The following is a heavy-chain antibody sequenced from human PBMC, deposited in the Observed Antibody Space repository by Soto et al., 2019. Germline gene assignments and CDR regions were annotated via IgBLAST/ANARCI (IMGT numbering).Heavy chain of an antibody. CDR3: ARESYDSSGYSYDAFDI. CDR2: ISFDGSNK. CDR1: GFTFSSYA. Sequence: QVQLVESGGGVVQPGRSLRLSCAGSGFTFSSYAMHWVRQAPGKGLEWVAVISFDGSNKYYADSVKGRFTISRDNSKNTLYLQMNSLRAEDTAVYYCARESYDSSGYSYDAFDIWGQGTMVTVSS. J-gene: IGHJ3*02. D-gene: IGHD3-22*01. V-gene: IGHV3-30-3*01.